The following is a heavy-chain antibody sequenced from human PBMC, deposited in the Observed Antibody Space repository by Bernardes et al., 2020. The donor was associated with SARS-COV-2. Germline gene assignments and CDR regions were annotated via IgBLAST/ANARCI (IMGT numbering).Heavy chain of an antibody. CDR2: ISGNGYTT. D-gene: IGHD1-1*01. V-gene: IGHV3-43*02. CDR1: GFTFDDYA. J-gene: IGHJ3*02. Sequence: GGSLRLSCAASGFTFDDYAMNWVRQAPGKGLEWVSVISGNGYTTYYTDSLKGRFTISRDNSKNSLYLQMNSLRTEDTALYYCAKDIAPSFVGTTGNNAFDIWGQGTMVTVSS. CDR3: AKDIAPSFVGTTGNNAFDI.